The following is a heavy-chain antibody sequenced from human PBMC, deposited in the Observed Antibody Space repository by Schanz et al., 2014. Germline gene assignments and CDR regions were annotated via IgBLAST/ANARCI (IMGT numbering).Heavy chain of an antibody. Sequence: QVQLLQSGSEVKKPGASVKVSCEISGYTVSALAIHWVRQAPGKGLEWLGGFDAKDGETIYAQKFQGRVTMTEDTSTGTAYMELSGLRSDDTAVYYCATNSPVRMVRGSNAFDAWGQGTMVTVSS. CDR2: FDAKDGET. D-gene: IGHD3-10*01. V-gene: IGHV1-24*01. CDR3: ATNSPVRMVRGSNAFDA. J-gene: IGHJ3*01. CDR1: GYTVSALA.